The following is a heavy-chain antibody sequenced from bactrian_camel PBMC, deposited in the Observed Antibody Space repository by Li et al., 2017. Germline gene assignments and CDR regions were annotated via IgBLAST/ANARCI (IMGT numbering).Heavy chain of an antibody. Sequence: HVQLVESGGGLVQPGESLRLSCVASAFTFTRDAMMWVRQAPGKGLEWVSAIYSDGSKTYYADSVKGRFTISRDNAKNTLYLQMNSLKSEDTALYYCATGYSDYHYWGQGTQVTVS. CDR2: IYSDGSKT. V-gene: IGHV3S7*01. D-gene: IGHD4*01. CDR3: ATGYSDYHY. J-gene: IGHJ4*01. CDR1: AFTFTRDA.